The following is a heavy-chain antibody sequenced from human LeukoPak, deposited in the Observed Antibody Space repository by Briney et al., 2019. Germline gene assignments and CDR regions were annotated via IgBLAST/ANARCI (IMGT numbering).Heavy chain of an antibody. CDR2: IYTSGST. J-gene: IGHJ6*03. D-gene: IGHD3-22*01. Sequence: PSETLSLTCSVSGGSISIYYWSWIRQPAGKGLEWIGRIYTSGSTNYNPSLKSRVTMSVDTSKNQFSLKLSSVTAADTAVYFCVRVIGAPNYYYYMDVWGKGTTVTVSS. CDR3: VRVIGAPNYYYYMDV. V-gene: IGHV4-4*07. CDR1: GGSISIYY.